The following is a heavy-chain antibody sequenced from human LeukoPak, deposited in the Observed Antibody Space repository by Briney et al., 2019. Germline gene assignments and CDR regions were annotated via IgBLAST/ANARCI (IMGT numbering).Heavy chain of an antibody. CDR3: AGGRRQFDP. CDR2: IKQDGSEK. D-gene: IGHD3-16*01. V-gene: IGHV3-7*03. J-gene: IGHJ5*02. Sequence: PGGSLRLSCAASGFTFSTYWMSWVRRAPGKGLEWVANIKQDGSEKYYVDSVKGRFTISRDNAKNSLYLQMNSLRAEDTAVYYCAGGRRQFDPWGQGTLVTVSS. CDR1: GFTFSTYW.